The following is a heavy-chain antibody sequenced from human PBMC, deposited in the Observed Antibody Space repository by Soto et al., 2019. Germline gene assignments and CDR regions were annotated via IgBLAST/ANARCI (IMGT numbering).Heavy chain of an antibody. Sequence: QVQLVQSGAEVKKPGASVKVSCRASGYTFTTYNINWVRQATGQGLEWMGWTNPDSGHTGYAQKFQGRITMTRDTSISTAYMELTRLTSEDTAMYYCARGHNWFDPWGQGTLVTVSS. V-gene: IGHV1-8*01. CDR3: ARGHNWFDP. CDR2: TNPDSGHT. CDR1: GYTFTTYN. J-gene: IGHJ5*02.